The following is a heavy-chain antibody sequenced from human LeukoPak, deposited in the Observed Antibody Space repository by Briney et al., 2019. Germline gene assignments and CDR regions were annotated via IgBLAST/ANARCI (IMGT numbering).Heavy chain of an antibody. CDR2: ISISGDNK. J-gene: IGHJ6*03. D-gene: IGHD2-15*01. Sequence: GGSLRPSCAASGFTFSNYAMTWVRQAPGGGLEWVSGISISGDNKYYADSVKGRFTISRDNSKNTLYLQMNSLRAEDTAVYFCANRGVGYFYMDVWGKGTTVTVSS. V-gene: IGHV3-23*01. CDR1: GFTFSNYA. CDR3: ANRGVGYFYMDV.